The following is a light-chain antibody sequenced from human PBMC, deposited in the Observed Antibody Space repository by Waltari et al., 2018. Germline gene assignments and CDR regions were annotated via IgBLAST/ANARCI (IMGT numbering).Light chain of an antibody. CDR3: SSYTSSSTLYV. CDR1: SSDVGSYYR. CDR2: EVS. V-gene: IGLV2-18*02. J-gene: IGLJ1*01. Sequence: QSALTQPPSVSGSPGQSVTISCTGPSSDVGSYYRFSWYQQPPGTAPKLMIYEVSNRPSGVPDRFSGSKSGNTASLTISGLQAEDEADYYCSSYTSSSTLYVFGTGTKVTVL.